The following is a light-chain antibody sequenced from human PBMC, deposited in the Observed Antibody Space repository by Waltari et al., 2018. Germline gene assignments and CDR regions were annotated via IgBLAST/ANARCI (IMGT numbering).Light chain of an antibody. CDR2: EVS. CDR1: SSDVGGYNY. CDR3: SSFAGTNQGA. V-gene: IGLV2-8*01. Sequence: QSALTQPPSASGSPGQSVTISCTGTSSDVGGYNYVSWYQQHPGKAPKHMIYEVSKRPSGVPDRFSGSKSGNTASLTVSGLQAEDEADYYCSSFAGTNQGAFGGGTKLTVL. J-gene: IGLJ2*01.